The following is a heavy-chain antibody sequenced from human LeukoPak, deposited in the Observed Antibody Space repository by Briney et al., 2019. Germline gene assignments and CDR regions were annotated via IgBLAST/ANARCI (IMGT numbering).Heavy chain of an antibody. J-gene: IGHJ4*02. Sequence: GASVKVSCKASGHTFTTYYMEWVRQAPGQGLEWMGIINPSGGSTTYAQNFQGRVTMTRDTSTSTVYMELSSLRSEDTAVYYCARVKYYYGSESPFDYWGQGTLVTVSS. CDR1: GHTFTTYY. CDR3: ARVKYYYGSESPFDY. D-gene: IGHD3-10*01. CDR2: INPSGGST. V-gene: IGHV1-46*01.